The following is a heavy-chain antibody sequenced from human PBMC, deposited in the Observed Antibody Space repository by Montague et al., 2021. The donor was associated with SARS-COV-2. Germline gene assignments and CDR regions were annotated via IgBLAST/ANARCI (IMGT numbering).Heavy chain of an antibody. D-gene: IGHD3-3*01. J-gene: IGHJ4*02. Sequence: SLRLSCAASGFTFSRYAMSWVRQAPGKGLEWVSLIYSGGSSTYYADSVKGRFTISRDNSKNTLYLQMNSLRAEDTAVYYCAKVKHVRYDFWSGYRGAYFDYWGQGTLVTVSS. CDR3: AKVKHVRYDFWSGYRGAYFDY. CDR2: IYSGGSST. CDR1: GFTFSRYA. V-gene: IGHV3-23*03.